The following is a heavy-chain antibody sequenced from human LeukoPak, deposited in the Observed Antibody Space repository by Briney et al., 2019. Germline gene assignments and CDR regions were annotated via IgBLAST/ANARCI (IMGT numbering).Heavy chain of an antibody. CDR3: TTDTGPLLSKQGDY. D-gene: IGHD2-21*02. Sequence: GGSLRLSCAASGFTFSNAWMSWVRQAPGKGLEWVGRIKSKTDGGTTDYAAPVKGRFTISRDDSKNTLYLQMNSLKTEDTAVYYCTTDTGPLLSKQGDYWGQGTLVTVSS. CDR1: GFTFSNAW. V-gene: IGHV3-15*01. CDR2: IKSKTDGGTT. J-gene: IGHJ4*02.